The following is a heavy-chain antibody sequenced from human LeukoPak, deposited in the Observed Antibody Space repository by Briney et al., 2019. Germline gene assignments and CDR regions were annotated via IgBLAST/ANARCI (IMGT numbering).Heavy chain of an antibody. CDR3: ARDRGYSGYDLDY. D-gene: IGHD5-12*01. Sequence: GGSLRLSCAASGVTLSPYGMHWVRQAPGKGLEWVAVIWSDGSDRHYADSVKGRFTISRDNSKNTLYLQMNSLRAEDTAVYYCARDRGYSGYDLDYWGQGTLVTVSS. J-gene: IGHJ4*02. CDR2: IWSDGSDR. V-gene: IGHV3-33*08. CDR1: GVTLSPYG.